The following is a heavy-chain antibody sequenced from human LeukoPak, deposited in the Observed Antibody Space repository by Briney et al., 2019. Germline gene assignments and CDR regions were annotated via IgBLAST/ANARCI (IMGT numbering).Heavy chain of an antibody. CDR2: IIPILGIA. V-gene: IGHV1-69*02. Sequence: SVKVSCKASGGTFSSYTISWVRQAPGQGLEWMGRIIPILGIANYAQKFQGRVTITVDKSTSTAYMELSSLRSEDTAVYYCAVNVRYDFWSGRAAYWGQGTLVTVSS. CDR3: AVNVRYDFWSGRAAY. D-gene: IGHD3-3*01. CDR1: GGTFSSYT. J-gene: IGHJ4*02.